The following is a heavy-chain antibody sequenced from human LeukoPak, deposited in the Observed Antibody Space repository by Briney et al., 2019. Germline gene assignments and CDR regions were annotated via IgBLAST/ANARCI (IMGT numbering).Heavy chain of an antibody. CDR3: ARARMNAFDI. CDR2: IYYSGST. J-gene: IGHJ3*02. Sequence: SETLSLTCTVSAGSISSYYWSWIRQPPGKGREWIGHIYYSGSTNYNPSLKSRVTISVDTSKNQFSLKLSSVTAADTAVYYCARARMNAFDIWGQGTMVTVSS. V-gene: IGHV4-59*01. CDR1: AGSISSYY.